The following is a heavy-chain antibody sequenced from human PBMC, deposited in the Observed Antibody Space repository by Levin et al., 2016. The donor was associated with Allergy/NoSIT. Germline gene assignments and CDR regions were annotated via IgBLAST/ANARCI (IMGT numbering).Heavy chain of an antibody. Sequence: SETLSLTCTVSGGSISSYYWSWIRQPPGKGLEWIGYIYYSGSTNYNPSLKSRVTISVDRSKNQFSLKLSSVTAADTAVYYCARVVPAAIDANWFDPWGQGTLVTVSS. CDR3: ARVVPAAIDANWFDP. CDR2: IYYSGST. V-gene: IGHV4-59*12. J-gene: IGHJ5*02. D-gene: IGHD2-2*02. CDR1: GGSISSYY.